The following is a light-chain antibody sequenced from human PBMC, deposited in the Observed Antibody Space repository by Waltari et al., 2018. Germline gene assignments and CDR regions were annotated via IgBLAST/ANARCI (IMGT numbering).Light chain of an antibody. Sequence: EIVMTQSPLSLPVTPGEPASISCWFSQSLRHLNGYNYLDWYLQKPGQSPKLLIYLASSRGAGVPGRFSGSGSGTDFTLLISRVEADDVGVYYCMQARQTPFTFGQGTKLEIK. CDR3: MQARQTPFT. V-gene: IGKV2-28*01. J-gene: IGKJ2*01. CDR2: LAS. CDR1: QSLRHLNGYNY.